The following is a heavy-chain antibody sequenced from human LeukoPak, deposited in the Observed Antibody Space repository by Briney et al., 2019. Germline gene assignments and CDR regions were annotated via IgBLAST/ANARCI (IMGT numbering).Heavy chain of an antibody. CDR1: GFTFSSYW. Sequence: GGSLRLSCAASGFTFSSYWMIWVRQAPGKGLEWVANIKQDGSEKHYVDSVKGRFTISRDNAKNSLFLQMNSLRVEDTAVYYCARVKQQLVRLLGRDTIYYYYYYMDVWGEGTTVTVSS. CDR3: ARVKQQLVRLLGRDTIYYYYYYMDV. CDR2: IKQDGSEK. D-gene: IGHD6-13*01. J-gene: IGHJ6*03. V-gene: IGHV3-7*01.